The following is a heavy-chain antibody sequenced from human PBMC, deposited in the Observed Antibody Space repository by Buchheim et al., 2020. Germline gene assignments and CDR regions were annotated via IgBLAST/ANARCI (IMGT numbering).Heavy chain of an antibody. CDR1: GYTFTGYY. CDR3: ARDFWGSWYSPNNWFDP. CDR2: INPNSGGT. D-gene: IGHD6-13*01. V-gene: IGHV1-2*02. J-gene: IGHJ5*02. Sequence: QVQLVQSGAEVKKPGASVKVSCKASGYTFTGYYMHWVRQAPGQGLEWMGWINPNSGGTNYAQKFQGRVTMTRDTSISTAFMELSRLRSDDTAVYYCARDFWGSWYSPNNWFDPWGQGTL.